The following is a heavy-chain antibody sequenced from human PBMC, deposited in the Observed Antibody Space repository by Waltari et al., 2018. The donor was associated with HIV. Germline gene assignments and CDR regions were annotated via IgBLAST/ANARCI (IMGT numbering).Heavy chain of an antibody. CDR3: ASEVARGYYAMNV. D-gene: IGHD5-12*01. CDR1: GFTFSAYS. V-gene: IGHV3-48*02. CDR2: ISSGSTSI. J-gene: IGHJ6*02. Sequence: EVQLVESGGDFVQPGGSLRLSCAASGFTFSAYSMNWVRQAPGKGLEGISYISSGSTSIYYADSVKGRFTISRDNAKNSLYLQMDSLRDEDTAVYYCASEVARGYYAMNVWGQGTTITVSS.